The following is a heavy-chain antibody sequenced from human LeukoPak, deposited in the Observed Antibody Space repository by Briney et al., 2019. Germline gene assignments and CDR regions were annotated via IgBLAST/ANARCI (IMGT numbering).Heavy chain of an antibody. CDR3: ARDGTAMGLLDY. CDR2: ISKSGDST. D-gene: IGHD5-18*01. Sequence: GGSLRLSCAASGFSFSSYAMSWVRQAPGKGLEWVSAISKSGDSTFYADSVKGRFTISRDNSQNTLYVQMNSLRAEDTAVYYCARDGTAMGLLDYWGQGTLVTVSS. V-gene: IGHV3-23*01. CDR1: GFSFSSYA. J-gene: IGHJ4*02.